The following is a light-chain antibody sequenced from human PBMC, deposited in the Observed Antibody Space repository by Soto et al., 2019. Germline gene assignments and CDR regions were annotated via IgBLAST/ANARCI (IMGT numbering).Light chain of an antibody. Sequence: EIVLTQSPGTLSLSPGERATLSCRASQSVSGSYLAWYQHKPGQAPRLLIYGASSRATGIPDRFSGSGSGTDFTLTISRLEPEDFAVYYCQQYGSSRTFGQGTKVDIK. CDR2: GAS. CDR3: QQYGSSRT. CDR1: QSVSGSY. J-gene: IGKJ1*01. V-gene: IGKV3-20*01.